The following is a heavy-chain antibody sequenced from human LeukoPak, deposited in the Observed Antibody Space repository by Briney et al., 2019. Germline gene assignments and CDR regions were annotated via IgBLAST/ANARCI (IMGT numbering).Heavy chain of an antibody. CDR1: GRSVRSDG. V-gene: IGHV1-18*01. Sequence: VACKASGRSVRSDGFTWGRRDPGQGLEWMGWVSAYDGSTNYAQKIRGRVTMTTDAPKNTVYMELRSLRFDDTAVYYCARGGRDGMDVWGQGTTVTVSS. D-gene: IGHD3-10*01. CDR3: ARGGRDGMDV. J-gene: IGHJ6*02. CDR2: VSAYDGST.